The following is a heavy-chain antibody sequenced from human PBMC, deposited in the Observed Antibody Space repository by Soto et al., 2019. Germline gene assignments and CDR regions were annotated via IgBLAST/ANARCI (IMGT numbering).Heavy chain of an antibody. CDR1: GFTFTTYA. V-gene: IGHV3-23*01. J-gene: IGHJ4*02. D-gene: IGHD6-19*01. CDR3: AKGCLTVAGTSCS. CDR2: ITGSGGGT. Sequence: EVQLLESGGGLVQPGGSLRLSCAASGFTFTTYAMSWVRQAPGKGLEWVSSITGSGGGTYYADSVKGRFTISRDNSKNTLYLQMNCLRAEDTALYYCAKGCLTVAGTSCSWGQGAQVTVSS.